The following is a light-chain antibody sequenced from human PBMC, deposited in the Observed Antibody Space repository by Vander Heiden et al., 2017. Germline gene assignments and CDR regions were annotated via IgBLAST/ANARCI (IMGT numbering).Light chain of an antibody. J-gene: IGLJ1*01. CDR3: QVWDSSSDHPYV. V-gene: IGLV3-21*02. CDR2: DDS. Sequence: SYALTQPPSVSVAPGQTARITWGGNNIGSKSVHWYQQKPGQAPVLVVYDDSDRPSGIPERFSGSNSGNTATLTISRVEAGDEADYYCQVWDSSSDHPYVFGTGTKVTVL. CDR1: NIGSKS.